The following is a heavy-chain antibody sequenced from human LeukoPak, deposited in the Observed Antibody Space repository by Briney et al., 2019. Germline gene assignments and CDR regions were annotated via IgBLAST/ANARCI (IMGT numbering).Heavy chain of an antibody. J-gene: IGHJ4*02. V-gene: IGHV4-59*01. CDR2: IYSSGST. CDR1: GGSISSYY. CDR3: AREGLAAEGIDS. D-gene: IGHD6-25*01. Sequence: SETLSLTCTVSGGSISSYYWTWIRQPPGKGLEWIGYIYSSGSTYYNPSLKSRVTISVDRSKNQFSLKLRSVTAADTAAYYCAREGLAAEGIDSWGQGTLVTVSS.